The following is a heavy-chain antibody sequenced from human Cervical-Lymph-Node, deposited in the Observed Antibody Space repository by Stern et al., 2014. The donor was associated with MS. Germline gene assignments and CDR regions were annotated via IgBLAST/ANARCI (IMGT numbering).Heavy chain of an antibody. CDR3: VKGAQSSGYSLAD. CDR1: GFSFSDYG. J-gene: IGHJ4*02. Sequence: VQLVESGGGVVQPGRSLRLSCAASGFSFSDYGMHWVRPAPGQGLEWVSVISYDESNTYYADSVRGRFTFSRDNSKNTLYLQMTSLRVEDTALYYCVKGAQSSGYSLADWGQGTRVTVSS. CDR2: ISYDESNT. V-gene: IGHV3-30*18. D-gene: IGHD3-22*01.